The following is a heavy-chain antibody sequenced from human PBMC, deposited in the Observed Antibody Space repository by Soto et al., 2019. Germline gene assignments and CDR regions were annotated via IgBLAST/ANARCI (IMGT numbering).Heavy chain of an antibody. CDR1: GFTFSVYA. CDR2: VTANGGST. J-gene: IGHJ6*02. CDR3: ASLGVGDWANYYYYYGMDV. Sequence: EVQLLESGGGFVQPGGSLRLSCAATGFTFSVYAMTWVRQAPGKGLEWVSAVTANGGSTYSADSVKGRFTISRDNSKNTLFLQMNSLRAEYTAVYYCASLGVGDWANYYYYYGMDVWGQGTTVTVSS. D-gene: IGHD2-21*02. V-gene: IGHV3-23*01.